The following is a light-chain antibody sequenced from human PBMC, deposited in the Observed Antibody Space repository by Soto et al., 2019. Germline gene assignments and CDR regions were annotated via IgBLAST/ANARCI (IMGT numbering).Light chain of an antibody. J-gene: IGKJ1*01. CDR2: ATS. CDR1: QYIDKY. CDR3: QQSYTSPT. V-gene: IGKV1-39*01. Sequence: DLQMTQSPSSLSASVGDRVTISCRASQYIDKYINWYQHKPPKAPKLLIYATSTLQSGVPRRFSGSGFGTDFILTISSLQPEDFATYYCQQSYTSPTFGQGTKVEVK.